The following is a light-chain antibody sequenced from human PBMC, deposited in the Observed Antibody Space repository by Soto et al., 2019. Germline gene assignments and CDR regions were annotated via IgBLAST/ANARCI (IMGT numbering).Light chain of an antibody. Sequence: QSALTQPASVSGSPGQSITISCTGASTDIGYYDLVSWYQQHPGKAPKLMIYEVSKRPSGVSNRFSGSKSGNTASLTISGLQAEDEADYYCCSYARSSTYVFGTGTKLTVL. CDR3: CSYARSSTYV. V-gene: IGLV2-23*02. J-gene: IGLJ1*01. CDR1: STDIGYYDL. CDR2: EVS.